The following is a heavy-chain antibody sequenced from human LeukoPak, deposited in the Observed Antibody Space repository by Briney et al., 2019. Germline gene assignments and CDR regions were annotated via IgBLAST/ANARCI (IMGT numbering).Heavy chain of an antibody. J-gene: IGHJ4*02. Sequence: AGGSLRLSCAASGFSISSNGMTWVRQAPGEGLEWVSGISGRGDSTYYADSVKGRFTVSRDNSKNMVYLHMNSLRAEDTAVYYCAKNDMTPDTFYCGGESCYFDYWGQGTLVTVSS. CDR2: ISGRGDST. V-gene: IGHV3-23*01. CDR3: AKNDMTPDTFYCGGESCYFDY. D-gene: IGHD2-21*01. CDR1: GFSISSNG.